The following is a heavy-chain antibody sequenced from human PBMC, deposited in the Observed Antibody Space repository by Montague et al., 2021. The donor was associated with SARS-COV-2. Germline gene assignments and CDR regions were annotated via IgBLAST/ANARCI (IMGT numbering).Heavy chain of an antibody. V-gene: IGHV3-21*01. CDR3: ARDPSTIFGVVTLP. CDR1: GFTFSSYS. CDR2: ISSSSSYI. D-gene: IGHD3-3*01. J-gene: IGHJ5*02. Sequence: SCAASGFTFSSYSMNWVRQAPGKGLEWVSSISSSSSYIYYADSVKGRFTISRDNAKNSLYLQMNSLRAEDTAVYYCARDPSTIFGVVTLPWGQGTLVTVSS.